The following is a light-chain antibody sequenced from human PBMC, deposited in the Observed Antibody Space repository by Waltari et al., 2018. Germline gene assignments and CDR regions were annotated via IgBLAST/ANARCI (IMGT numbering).Light chain of an antibody. Sequence: QSVLTQPPSVSGAPGQRVTIACTGSGSNIGAGYDVHGYQQVPRAAPKLLIYGSSSRPLGVPDRFFGSTSGTSASLAIIGLQAEDEADYYCQSYDITLRVVFGGGTKLTVL. CDR2: GSS. J-gene: IGLJ3*02. V-gene: IGLV1-40*01. CDR1: GSNIGAGYD. CDR3: QSYDITLRVV.